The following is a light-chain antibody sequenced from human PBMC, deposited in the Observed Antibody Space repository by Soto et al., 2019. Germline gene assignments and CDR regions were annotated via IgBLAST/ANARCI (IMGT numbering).Light chain of an antibody. CDR1: QGIRND. CDR3: LQDYDYPRT. CDR2: ASS. J-gene: IGKJ1*01. Sequence: AIQMTQSPSSLSASVGDRVSITCRASQGIRNDLGWYQQKPGKAPKLLIYASSILQSGVPSRFSGSGSGTDFALTISSLQPEDFATYYCLQDYDYPRTFGQGTKVEIK. V-gene: IGKV1-6*01.